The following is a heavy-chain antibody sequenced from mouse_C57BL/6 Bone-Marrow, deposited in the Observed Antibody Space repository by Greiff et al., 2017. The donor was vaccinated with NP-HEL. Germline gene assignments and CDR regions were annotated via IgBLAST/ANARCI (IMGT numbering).Heavy chain of an antibody. D-gene: IGHD2-3*01. V-gene: IGHV5-4*01. Sequence: EVKVEESGGGLVKPGGSLKLSCAASGFTFSSYAMSWVRQTPEKRLEWVATISDGGSYTYYPDNVKGRFTISRDNAKNNLYLQMSHLKSGDTAMYYCARDSVDGYYFLPFFDYWGQGTTLTVSS. CDR2: ISDGGSYT. J-gene: IGHJ2*01. CDR1: GFTFSSYA. CDR3: ARDSVDGYYFLPFFDY.